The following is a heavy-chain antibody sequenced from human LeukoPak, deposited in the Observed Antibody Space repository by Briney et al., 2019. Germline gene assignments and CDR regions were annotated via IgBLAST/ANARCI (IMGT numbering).Heavy chain of an antibody. CDR2: IYYSGST. V-gene: IGHV4-39*07. J-gene: IGHJ6*02. CDR1: GGSISSSSYY. Sequence: SETLSLTCTVSGGSISSSSYYWGWIRQPPGKGLEWIGSIYYSGSTYYNPSLKSRVTISVDTSKNQFSLKLSSVTAADTAVYYCAREWLGPPYGMDVWGQGTTVTVSS. CDR3: AREWLGPPYGMDV. D-gene: IGHD3-10*01.